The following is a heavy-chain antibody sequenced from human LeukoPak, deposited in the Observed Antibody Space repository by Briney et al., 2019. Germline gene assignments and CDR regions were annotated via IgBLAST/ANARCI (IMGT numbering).Heavy chain of an antibody. Sequence: GGSLRLSCAASGFTFSSYWMHWVRQAPGKGLVWVSRINTDGSYTSYADSVKGRFTISRDNAKNTLYLQMNSLRADDTAVYYCARVLEYCSGGSCYSGATDAFDIWGQGTVVTVSS. V-gene: IGHV3-74*01. CDR2: INTDGSYT. D-gene: IGHD2-15*01. CDR3: ARVLEYCSGGSCYSGATDAFDI. CDR1: GFTFSSYW. J-gene: IGHJ3*02.